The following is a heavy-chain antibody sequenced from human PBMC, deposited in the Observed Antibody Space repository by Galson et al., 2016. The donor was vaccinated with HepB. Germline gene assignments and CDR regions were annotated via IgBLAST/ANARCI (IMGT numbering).Heavy chain of an antibody. D-gene: IGHD3-10*01. V-gene: IGHV3-53*01. CDR3: TRDRGDGAFDY. Sequence: SLRLSCAASGVSVSDNYMTWVRQAPGKGLEWVSLIYIGGSTHYADSVKGRFTISRDNSENTLYLQMNSLRADDTAVYYCTRDRGDGAFDYWGQGTLVTVSS. CDR2: IYIGGST. J-gene: IGHJ4*02. CDR1: GVSVSDNY.